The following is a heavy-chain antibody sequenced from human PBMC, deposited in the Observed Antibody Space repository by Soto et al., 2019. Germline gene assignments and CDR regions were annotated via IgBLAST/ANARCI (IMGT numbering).Heavy chain of an antibody. D-gene: IGHD2-21*02. V-gene: IGHV3-7*01. CDR3: ARDSGDAYCGGDCYPDPYYLDY. CDR1: GFTFSSYW. J-gene: IGHJ4*02. CDR2: IKQDGSEK. Sequence: PGGSLRLSCAASGFTFSSYWMSWVRQAPGKGLEWVANIKQDGSEKYYVDSVKGRFTISRDNAKNSLYLQMNSLRAEDTAVYYCARDSGDAYCGGDCYPDPYYLDYWGQGTLVTVSS.